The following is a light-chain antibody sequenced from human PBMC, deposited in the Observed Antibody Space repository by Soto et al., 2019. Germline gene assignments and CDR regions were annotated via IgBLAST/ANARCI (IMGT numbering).Light chain of an antibody. J-gene: IGKJ4*01. CDR2: DAS. Sequence: EIVLTQSPAILSVSPGEIATLSCSASQSISRSLAWYQQKPGQAPRLLISDASTRATGIPARFSGSGSGTEFTLTISSLQSEDFAIYFCQQYNNWPGTFGGGTKVDIK. CDR3: QQYNNWPGT. CDR1: QSISRS. V-gene: IGKV3-15*01.